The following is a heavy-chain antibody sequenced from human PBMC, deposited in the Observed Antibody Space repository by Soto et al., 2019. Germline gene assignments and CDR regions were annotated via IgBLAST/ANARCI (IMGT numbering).Heavy chain of an antibody. CDR2: IYWDDDK. V-gene: IGHV2-5*02. J-gene: IGHJ5*02. Sequence: SGPTLVNPTQTLTLTCTFSGFSLSTSGVGVGWIRQPPGKALEWLALIYWDDDKRYSPSLKSRLTITKDTSKNQVGLTMTHLDPLETATYYCAHKPRTEGFRYYDYIWGSLPPRTDNWFDPWGQGTLVTVSS. D-gene: IGHD3-16*01. CDR3: AHKPRTEGFRYYDYIWGSLPPRTDNWFDP. CDR1: GFSLSTSGVG.